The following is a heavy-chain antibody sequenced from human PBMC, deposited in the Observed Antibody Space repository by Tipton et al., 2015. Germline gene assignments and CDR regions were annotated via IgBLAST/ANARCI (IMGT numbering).Heavy chain of an antibody. D-gene: IGHD6-19*01. CDR3: ARLALGWPRYAFDI. J-gene: IGHJ3*02. CDR2: SHYSGST. CDR1: GVSISSGGYY. V-gene: IGHV4-31*03. Sequence: TLSLTCTVSGVSISSGGYYWSWIRQHPGKGLEWIGYSHYSGSTYYNPSLKSRITISVDTSKNQFSLKLRSVTAADTAVYYCARLALGWPRYAFDIWGRGTMVTVSS.